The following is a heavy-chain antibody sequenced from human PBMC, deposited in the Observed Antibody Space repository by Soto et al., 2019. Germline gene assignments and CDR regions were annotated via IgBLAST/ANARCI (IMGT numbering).Heavy chain of an antibody. CDR1: GFTFSSYG. CDR2: IWYDGTNK. CDR3: ARVPMRPVTTWGDWYCHI. J-gene: IGHJ2*01. V-gene: IGHV3-33*01. Sequence: QVQLVESGGGVVQPGRSLRLSCATSGFTFSSYGMHWVRQGPGKGLEWVAVIWYDGTNKYYADSVNGRFTISRDDSKNPLYLQMNSLRAEDTAVYYCARVPMRPVTTWGDWYCHIWGGGTLVTVAS. D-gene: IGHD4-17*01.